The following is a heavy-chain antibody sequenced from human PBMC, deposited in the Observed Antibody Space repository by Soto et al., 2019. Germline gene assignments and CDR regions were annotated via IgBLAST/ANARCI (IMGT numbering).Heavy chain of an antibody. J-gene: IGHJ4*02. CDR3: ARGRPYSSGLDY. Sequence: SVKVSCKASGGTFSRYAISWVRQAPGQGLEWMGGIIPIFGTANYAQKFQGRVTITADESTSTAYMELSSLRSEDTAVYYCARGRPYSSGLDYWGQGTLVTVSS. D-gene: IGHD3-22*01. CDR1: GGTFSRYA. CDR2: IIPIFGTA. V-gene: IGHV1-69*13.